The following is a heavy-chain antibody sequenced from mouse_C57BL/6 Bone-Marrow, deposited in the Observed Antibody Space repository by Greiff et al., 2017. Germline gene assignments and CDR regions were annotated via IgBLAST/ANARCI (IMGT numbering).Heavy chain of an antibody. CDR1: GYAFTNYL. CDR2: INPGSGGT. V-gene: IGHV1-54*01. CDR3: ARSGYYYGSSLFAY. D-gene: IGHD1-1*01. J-gene: IGHJ3*01. Sequence: QVQLQQSGAELVRPGTSVKVSYKASGYAFTNYLIEWVKQRPGQGLEWIGVINPGSGGTNYNEKFKGKATLTADKSSSTAYMQLSSLTSEDSAVYFCARSGYYYGSSLFAYWGQGTLVTVSA.